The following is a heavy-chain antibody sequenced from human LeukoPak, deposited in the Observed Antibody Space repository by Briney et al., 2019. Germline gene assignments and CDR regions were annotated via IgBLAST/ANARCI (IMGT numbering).Heavy chain of an antibody. CDR3: ARGWLAETTVVTPYNY. J-gene: IGHJ4*02. CDR2: IIPIFGTA. V-gene: IGHV1-69*01. CDR1: GGTFSSYA. D-gene: IGHD4-23*01. Sequence: ASVKVSCKASGGTFSSYAISWVRQAPGQGLEWMGGIIPIFGTANYAQKFQGRVTITADESTSTAYMELSSLRSEDTAVYYCARGWLAETTVVTPYNYWGQGTLVTVSS.